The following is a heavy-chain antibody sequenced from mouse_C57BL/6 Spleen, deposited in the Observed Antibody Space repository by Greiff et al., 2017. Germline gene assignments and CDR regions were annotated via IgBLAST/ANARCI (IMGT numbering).Heavy chain of an antibody. D-gene: IGHD2-3*01. CDR1: GFTFSDYG. V-gene: IGHV5-17*01. CDR2: ISSGSSTI. CDR3: ARDGWFFDY. J-gene: IGHJ2*01. Sequence: EVKLMESGGGLVKPGGSLKLSCAASGFTFSDYGMHWVRQAPEKGLEWVAYISSGSSTIYYADTVKGRFTISRDNAKNTLFLQMTSLRSEDTSMYYFARDGWFFDYWGQGTTLTVSS.